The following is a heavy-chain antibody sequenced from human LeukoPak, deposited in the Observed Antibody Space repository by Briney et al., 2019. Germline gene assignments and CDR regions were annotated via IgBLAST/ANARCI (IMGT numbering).Heavy chain of an antibody. CDR2: INPNSGGT. Sequence: ASVKVSCKASGYTFTGYYMHWVRQAPGQGLEWMEWINPNSGGTNYAQKFQGRVTMTRDTSISTAYMELSRLRSDDTAVYYCARVDVVVVAASMDVWGQGTTVTVSS. CDR3: ARVDVVVVAASMDV. V-gene: IGHV1-2*02. D-gene: IGHD2-15*01. J-gene: IGHJ6*02. CDR1: GYTFTGYY.